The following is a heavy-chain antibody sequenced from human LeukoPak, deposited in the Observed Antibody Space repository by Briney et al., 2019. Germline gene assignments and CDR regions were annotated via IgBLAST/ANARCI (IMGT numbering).Heavy chain of an antibody. CDR2: ISAYNGNT. V-gene: IGHV1-18*01. CDR1: GYTFTSYG. D-gene: IGHD3-3*01. Sequence: GASVKVSCKASGYTFTSYGISWVRQAPGQGLEWMGWISAYNGNTNYAQKLQGRVTMTTDTSTSTAYMELRSLRSDDTAVYYCARAPLLLRFLTLHYWGQGTLVTVSS. J-gene: IGHJ4*02. CDR3: ARAPLLLRFLTLHY.